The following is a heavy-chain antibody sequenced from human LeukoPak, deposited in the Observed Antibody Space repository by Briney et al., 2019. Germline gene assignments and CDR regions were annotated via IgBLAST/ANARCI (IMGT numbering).Heavy chain of an antibody. J-gene: IGHJ4*02. CDR2: ISAYNGNT. V-gene: IGHV1-18*01. Sequence: ASVKVSCKASGYTFTSYGISWVRQAPGQGLEWMGWISAYNGNTNYAQKLQGRVTMTTDTSTSTAYMELRSLRSDDTAVYYCARDIFVSSSTSCYGDYWGQGTLVTVSS. D-gene: IGHD2-2*01. CDR1: GYTFTSYG. CDR3: ARDIFVSSSTSCYGDY.